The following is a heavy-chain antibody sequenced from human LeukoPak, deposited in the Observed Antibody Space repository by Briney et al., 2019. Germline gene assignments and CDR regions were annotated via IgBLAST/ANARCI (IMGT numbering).Heavy chain of an antibody. CDR2: MNPNSGNT. CDR1: GYTFTGYY. D-gene: IGHD1-7*01. V-gene: IGHV1-8*03. Sequence: GASVKVSCKASGYTFTGYYMHWVRQAPGQGLEWMGWMNPNSGNTGYAQKFQGRVTITRNTSISTAYMELSSLRSEDTAVYYCARMITGTDDAFDIWGQGTMVTVSS. J-gene: IGHJ3*02. CDR3: ARMITGTDDAFDI.